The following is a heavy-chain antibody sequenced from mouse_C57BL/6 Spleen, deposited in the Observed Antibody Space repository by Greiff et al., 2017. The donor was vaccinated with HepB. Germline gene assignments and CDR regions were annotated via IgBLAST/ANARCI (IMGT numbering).Heavy chain of an antibody. CDR3: TRSGGGFYYFDY. CDR1: GYTFTDYE. J-gene: IGHJ2*01. V-gene: IGHV1-15*01. Sequence: SGAELVRPGASVTLSCKASGYTFTDYEMHWVKQTPVHGLEWIGAIDPETGGTAYNQKFKGKAILTADKSSSTAYMELRSLTSEDSAVYYCTRSGGGFYYFDYWGQGTTLTVSS. CDR2: IDPETGGT.